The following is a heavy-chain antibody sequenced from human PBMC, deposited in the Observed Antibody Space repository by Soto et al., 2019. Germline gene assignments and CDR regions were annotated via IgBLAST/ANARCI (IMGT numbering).Heavy chain of an antibody. D-gene: IGHD7-27*01. CDR1: GYTFISYG. V-gene: IGHV1-18*01. J-gene: IGHJ4*02. CDR2: ISPYNGKT. CDR3: ARAGFSTSGLGLLGTGAHGVEIDF. Sequence: QVQLVQSGAEVKKTGASVEVSCKASGYTFISYGISWVRQAPGQGLEWMGWISPYNGKTNYAQTLQGRAPMTTDRSTGTAYMQLRSLRSDETAVYYCARAGFSTSGLGLLGTGAHGVEIDFWGQGTLVTVSS.